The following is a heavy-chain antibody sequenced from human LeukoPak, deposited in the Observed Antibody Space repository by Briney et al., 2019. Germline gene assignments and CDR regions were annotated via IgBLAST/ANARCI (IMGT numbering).Heavy chain of an antibody. Sequence: ASVKVSCKASGGTLSSYAISWVRQAPGQGLEWMGGMIPIFGTANYAQKFQGRVTITADKSTSTAYMELSSLRSEDTAVYYCARTVVPAAEAYWYFDLWGRGTLVTVSS. J-gene: IGHJ2*01. CDR2: MIPIFGTA. D-gene: IGHD2-2*01. CDR1: GGTLSSYA. CDR3: ARTVVPAAEAYWYFDL. V-gene: IGHV1-69*06.